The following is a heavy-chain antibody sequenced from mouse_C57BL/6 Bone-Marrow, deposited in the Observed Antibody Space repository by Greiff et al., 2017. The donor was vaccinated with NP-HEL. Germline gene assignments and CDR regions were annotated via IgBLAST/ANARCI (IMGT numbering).Heavy chain of an antibody. J-gene: IGHJ4*01. CDR3: ARKATVVATGGAMDY. CDR2: IYPGDGDA. D-gene: IGHD1-1*01. CDR1: GYAFSSYW. Sequence: VQLQQSGAELVKPGASVKISCKASGYAFSSYWMNWVKQRPGKGLEWIGQIYPGDGDANYNGKFKGKATLTADKSSSTAYMQLSSLTSEDSAVYFCARKATVVATGGAMDYWGQGTSVTVSS. V-gene: IGHV1-80*01.